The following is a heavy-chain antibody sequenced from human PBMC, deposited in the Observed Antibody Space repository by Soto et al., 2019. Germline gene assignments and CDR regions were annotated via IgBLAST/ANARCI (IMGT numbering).Heavy chain of an antibody. Sequence: QVQLVESGGGVVQPGRSLRLSCAASGFTFSSYGMRWVRQAPGKGLEWVAVIRYDGSNKYYADSVKGRFTISRDNSKNALDLQLNSLRAEGTAVFYCARVEASVGFGYWGQGDLVNGFS. CDR3: ARVEASVGFGY. CDR2: IRYDGSNK. CDR1: GFTFSSYG. V-gene: IGHV3-33*01. J-gene: IGHJ4*02. D-gene: IGHD1-26*01.